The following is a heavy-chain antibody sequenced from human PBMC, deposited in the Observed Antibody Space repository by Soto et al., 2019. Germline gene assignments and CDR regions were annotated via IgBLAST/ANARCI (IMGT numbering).Heavy chain of an antibody. CDR3: ARDRKHDTRGPLDY. CDR1: GGTFSSYA. D-gene: IGHD3-22*01. CDR2: IIPIFGTA. J-gene: IGHJ4*02. Sequence: LVKVSCKASGGTFSSYAISWVRQAPGQGLEWMGGIIPIFGTANYAQKFQGRVTITADESTSTAYMELSSLRSEDTAVYYCARDRKHDTRGPLDYWGQGTLVTVSS. V-gene: IGHV1-69*13.